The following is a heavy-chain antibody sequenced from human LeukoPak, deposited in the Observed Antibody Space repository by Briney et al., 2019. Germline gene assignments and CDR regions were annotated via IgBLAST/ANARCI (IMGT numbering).Heavy chain of an antibody. V-gene: IGHV4-34*01. Sequence: PSETLSLTCAVYGGSFSGYYRSWIRQPPGKGLEWIGEINHSGSTNYNPSLKSRVNISVDTSKNQFSLKLSSVTAADTAVYYCARAVVVPAATYYYYYMDVWGKGTTVTVSS. CDR2: INHSGST. J-gene: IGHJ6*03. CDR1: GGSFSGYY. CDR3: ARAVVVPAATYYYYYMDV. D-gene: IGHD2-2*01.